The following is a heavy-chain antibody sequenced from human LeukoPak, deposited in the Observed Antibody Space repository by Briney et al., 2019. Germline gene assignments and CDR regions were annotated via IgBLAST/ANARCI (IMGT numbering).Heavy chain of an antibody. V-gene: IGHV3-30*02. CDR1: GFIFSSYG. CDR3: AKGARYCSSTSCPWYFDL. J-gene: IGHJ2*01. Sequence: GGSLRLSCAASGFIFSSYGMYWVRQAPGKGLEWVAFIRYDGSNKYYADSVKGRFTISRDNSKNTLYLQMNSLRAEDTAVYYCAKGARYCSSTSCPWYFDLWGRGTLVTVSS. D-gene: IGHD2-2*01. CDR2: IRYDGSNK.